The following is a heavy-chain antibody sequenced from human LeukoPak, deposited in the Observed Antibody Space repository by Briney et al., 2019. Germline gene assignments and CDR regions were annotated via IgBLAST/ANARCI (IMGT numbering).Heavy chain of an antibody. Sequence: GGSLRLSCAASGFTFSGSAMHWVRQASGKGLEWVDRIRSKANSYATAYAASVKGRFTISRDDSKNTAYLQMNSLKTEDTAVYSCTRDDDFWSGYSLTWGQGTRVTVSS. J-gene: IGHJ5*02. D-gene: IGHD3-3*01. V-gene: IGHV3-73*01. CDR2: IRSKANSYAT. CDR3: TRDDDFWSGYSLT. CDR1: GFTFSGSA.